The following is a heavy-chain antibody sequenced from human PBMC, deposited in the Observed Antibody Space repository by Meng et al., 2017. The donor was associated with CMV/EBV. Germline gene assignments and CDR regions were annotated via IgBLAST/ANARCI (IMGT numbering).Heavy chain of an antibody. J-gene: IGHJ6*02. Sequence: PETLSLTSTVSGGSISSYYWCWIRQPPGKGLEWIGYTYYSGSTNYNPSLKSRVTISVDTSKNQFSLKLSSVTAADTAVYYCARDHYSSWYYYYGMDVWGQGTTVTVSS. D-gene: IGHD6-6*01. CDR1: GGSISSYY. V-gene: IGHV4-59*01. CDR3: ARDHYSSWYYYYGMDV. CDR2: TYYSGST.